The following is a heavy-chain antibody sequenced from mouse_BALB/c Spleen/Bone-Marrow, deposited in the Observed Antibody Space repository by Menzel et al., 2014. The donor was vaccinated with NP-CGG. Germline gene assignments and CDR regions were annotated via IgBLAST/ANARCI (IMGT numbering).Heavy chain of an antibody. V-gene: IGHV1-9*01. CDR1: GYTFSNYW. CDR2: ILPGSDNT. Sequence: QVQLQQSGGELMKPGASVKISCKATGYTFSNYWIQWVKQRPGHGPEWIGEILPGSDNTNYSEKFKGKATFTADTSSNTAYMQLSSLTSEDSAVYYCARGNPFDFWGQGTTLPVSS. J-gene: IGHJ2*01. CDR3: ARGNPFDF.